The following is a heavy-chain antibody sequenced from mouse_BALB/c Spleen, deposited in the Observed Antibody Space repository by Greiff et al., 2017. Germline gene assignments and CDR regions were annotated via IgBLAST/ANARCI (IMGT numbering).Heavy chain of an antibody. J-gene: IGHJ3*01. CDR1: GFTFSDYY. V-gene: IGHV5-4*02. Sequence: DVHLVESGGGLVKPGGSLKLSCAASGFTFSDYYMYWVRQTPEKRLEWVATISDGGSYTYYPDSVKGRFTISRDNAKNNLYLQMSSLKSEDTAMYYCARDGYYYGSSPFACWGQGTLVTVSA. D-gene: IGHD1-1*01. CDR3: ARDGYYYGSSPFAC. CDR2: ISDGGSYT.